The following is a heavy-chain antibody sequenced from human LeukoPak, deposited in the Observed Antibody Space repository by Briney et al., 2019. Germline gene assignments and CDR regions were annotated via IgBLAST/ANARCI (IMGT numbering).Heavy chain of an antibody. J-gene: IGHJ5*02. D-gene: IGHD6-19*01. CDR2: ISAYNGNT. V-gene: IGHV1-18*01. Sequence: HWASVKVSCKASGYTFTSYGISWVRQAPGQGLEWMGWISAYNGNTNYAQKLQGRVTMTTDTSTSTAYMELRSLRSDDTAVYYCARVGSYSSGWYWFDPWGQGTLVTVSS. CDR3: ARVGSYSSGWYWFDP. CDR1: GYTFTSYG.